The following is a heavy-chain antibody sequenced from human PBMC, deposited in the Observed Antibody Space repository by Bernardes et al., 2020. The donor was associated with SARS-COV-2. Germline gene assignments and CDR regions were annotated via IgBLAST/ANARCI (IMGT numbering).Heavy chain of an antibody. CDR2: ITPHSGAT. Sequence: ASVKVSCKGSGYTFTGYYIHWVRQAPGEGLEWMGWITPHSGATNYAQNFRGRVTMTRDTSVSTAYMELSRLRSDDTAIYYCARGRFSGYDWRTFHFWGQGTRVTVSS. D-gene: IGHD5-12*01. CDR1: GYTFTGYY. CDR3: ARGRFSGYDWRTFHF. J-gene: IGHJ3*01. V-gene: IGHV1-2*02.